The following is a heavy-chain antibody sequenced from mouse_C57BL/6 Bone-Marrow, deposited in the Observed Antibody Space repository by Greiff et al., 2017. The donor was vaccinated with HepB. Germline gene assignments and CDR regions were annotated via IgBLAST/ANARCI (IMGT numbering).Heavy chain of an antibody. CDR3: ARLDSSGYVGFAY. J-gene: IGHJ3*01. CDR1: GYTFTSYW. D-gene: IGHD3-2*02. V-gene: IGHV1-55*01. CDR2: IYPGSGST. Sequence: VQLQQPGAELVKPGASVKMSCKASGYTFTSYWITWVKQRPGQGLEWIGDIYPGSGSTNYNEKFKSKATLTVDTSSSTAYMQLSSLTSEDSAVYYCARLDSSGYVGFAYWGQGTRVTVSA.